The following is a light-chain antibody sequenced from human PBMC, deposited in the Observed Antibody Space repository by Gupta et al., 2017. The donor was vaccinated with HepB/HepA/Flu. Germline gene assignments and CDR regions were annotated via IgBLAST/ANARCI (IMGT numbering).Light chain of an antibody. CDR2: EVS. V-gene: IGLV2-23*02. J-gene: IGLJ3*02. Sequence: QSALTQPASVSGSPGQSITISCTGTSSDLGSYNLVSWYQQHPGKAPKLMIYEVSKRPSGVSNRFSGSKSGNTASLTISGLQAEDEADYYCCSYAGSSTFWVFGGGTKLTVL. CDR1: SSDLGSYNL. CDR3: CSYAGSSTFWV.